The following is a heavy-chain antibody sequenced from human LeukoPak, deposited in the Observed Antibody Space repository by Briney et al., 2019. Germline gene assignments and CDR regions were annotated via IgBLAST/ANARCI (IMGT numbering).Heavy chain of an antibody. CDR1: GGSVSSGSYY. V-gene: IGHV4-61*01. CDR3: ARQYSGDSRSPFFDY. D-gene: IGHD5-18*01. J-gene: IGHJ4*02. Sequence: PSETLSLTCTVSGGSVSSGSYYWSWIRQPPGKGLEWIGYIYYSGSTYYNPSLKSRVTISVDTSKNQFSLKLSSVTAADTAVYYCARQYSGDSRSPFFDYWGQGTLVTVSS. CDR2: IYYSGST.